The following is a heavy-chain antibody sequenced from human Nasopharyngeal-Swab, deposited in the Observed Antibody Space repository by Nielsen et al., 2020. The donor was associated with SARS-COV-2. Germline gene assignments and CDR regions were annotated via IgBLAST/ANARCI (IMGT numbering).Heavy chain of an antibody. D-gene: IGHD4/OR15-4a*01. Sequence: SETLSLTCAIYGGSFSGYYWSWIRQPPGKGLEWIGEINQRGGTDYNPSLKSRVTISVDTSKNQFSLKLTSVTAADTAAYYCARGETATSAKRGDWFDPWGQGTLVTVSS. J-gene: IGHJ5*02. CDR2: INQRGGT. CDR1: GGSFSGYY. V-gene: IGHV4-34*01. CDR3: ARGETATSAKRGDWFDP.